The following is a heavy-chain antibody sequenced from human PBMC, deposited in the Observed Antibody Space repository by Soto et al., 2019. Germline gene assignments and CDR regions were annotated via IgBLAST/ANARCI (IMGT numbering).Heavy chain of an antibody. CDR2: ISWNSGNI. V-gene: IGHV3-9*01. CDR3: VRSKGGYSYGTPFDY. CDR1: GFTFDDYA. D-gene: IGHD5-18*01. J-gene: IGHJ4*02. Sequence: DVQLEESGGALVQPGRSLRLSCAASGFTFDDYAMHWFRQVLGKGLEWVSSISWNSGNIGYADSVKGRFTTSRDNAKNSLYLQMNSLRPEDTALYYCVRSKGGYSYGTPFDYWGQGTLVTVSS.